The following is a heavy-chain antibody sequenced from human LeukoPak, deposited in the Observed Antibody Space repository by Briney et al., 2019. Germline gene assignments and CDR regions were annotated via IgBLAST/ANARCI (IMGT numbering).Heavy chain of an antibody. CDR2: IKQDGSER. V-gene: IGHV3-7*01. CDR3: ARDGGHSTDLDY. D-gene: IGHD2-8*02. Sequence: QAGGSLRLSCAPSGFTFSRHWMSWVRQAPGKGPEWVANIKQDGSERYYVHSVKGRFTISRDNAKNSLYLQMNSRRAEDTAVYYCARDGGHSTDLDYWGQGILVTVSS. CDR1: GFTFSRHW. J-gene: IGHJ4*02.